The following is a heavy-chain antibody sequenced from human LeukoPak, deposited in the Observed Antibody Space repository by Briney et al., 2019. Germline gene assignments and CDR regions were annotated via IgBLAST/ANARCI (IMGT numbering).Heavy chain of an antibody. CDR1: GGSISSGSYY. Sequence: SQTLSLTCTVSGGSISSGSYYWSWIRQPAGKGLKWIGRIYTSGSTNYNPSLKSRVTISVDTSKNQFSLKLSSVTAADTAVYYCASYTGNDAFDIWGQGTMVTVSS. D-gene: IGHD2-2*02. V-gene: IGHV4-61*02. CDR3: ASYTGNDAFDI. CDR2: IYTSGST. J-gene: IGHJ3*02.